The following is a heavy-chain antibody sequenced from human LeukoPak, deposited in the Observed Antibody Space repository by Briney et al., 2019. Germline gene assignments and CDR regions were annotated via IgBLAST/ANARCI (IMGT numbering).Heavy chain of an antibody. J-gene: IGHJ6*03. CDR3: ARSLYDRGYQSYYYMDV. CDR1: GFTFSSYS. D-gene: IGHD3-22*01. Sequence: SGGSLRLSCAASGFTFSSYSMNWVRQAPGKGLEWVSSISSSSSYIYYADSVKGRFTISRDNAKNSVYLQMNGLRAEDTAVYYCARSLYDRGYQSYYYMDVWGKGTTVTISS. V-gene: IGHV3-21*04. CDR2: ISSSSSYI.